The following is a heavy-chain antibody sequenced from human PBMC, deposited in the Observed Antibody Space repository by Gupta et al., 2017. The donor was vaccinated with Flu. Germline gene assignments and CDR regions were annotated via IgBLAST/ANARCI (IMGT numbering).Heavy chain of an antibody. CDR2: MNPSSGNT. J-gene: IGHJ4*02. CDR3: ARNLWETGDFDY. CDR1: GSTFTSYD. Sequence: QVQLVQSGAEVKEPGASVKVSCKASGSTFTSYDINWVRQATGQGLEWLGWMNPSSGNTGYAQKFQGRVILTRDISISTAYMELSSLRSDDTAVYYCARNLWETGDFDYWGQGALVTVSS. V-gene: IGHV1-8*01. D-gene: IGHD7-27*01.